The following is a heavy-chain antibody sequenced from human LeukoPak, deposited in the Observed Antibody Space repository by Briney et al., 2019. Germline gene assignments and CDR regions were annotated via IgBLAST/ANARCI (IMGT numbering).Heavy chain of an antibody. CDR3: ARDRFGYYGSGRDYYYGMDV. V-gene: IGHV3-30*04. Sequence: GRSLRLSCAASGFTFSSYAMHWVRQAPGKGLEWVAVISYDGSNKYYADSVKGRFTISRDNSKNTLYLQMNSLRAEDTAVYYRARDRFGYYGSGRDYYYGMDVWGQGTTVTVSS. D-gene: IGHD3-10*01. J-gene: IGHJ6*02. CDR1: GFTFSSYA. CDR2: ISYDGSNK.